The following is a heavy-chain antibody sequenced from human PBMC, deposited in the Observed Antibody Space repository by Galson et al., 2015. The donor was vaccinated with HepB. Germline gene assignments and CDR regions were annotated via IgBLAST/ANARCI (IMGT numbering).Heavy chain of an antibody. Sequence: SLRLSCAASGFTFSSYAMHWVRQAPGKGLEWVAVISYDGSNKYYADSVKGRFTISRDNSKNTLYLQMNSLRAEDTAVYYCARDLLYYDFWSGYYKDYYYYGMDVWGQGTTVTVSS. V-gene: IGHV3-30-3*01. CDR3: ARDLLYYDFWSGYYKDYYYYGMDV. J-gene: IGHJ6*02. CDR1: GFTFSSYA. D-gene: IGHD3-3*01. CDR2: ISYDGSNK.